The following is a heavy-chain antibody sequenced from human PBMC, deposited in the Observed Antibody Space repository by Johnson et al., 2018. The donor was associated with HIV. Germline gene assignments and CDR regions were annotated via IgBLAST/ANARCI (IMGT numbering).Heavy chain of an antibody. CDR1: GFTFSSYG. D-gene: IGHD6-19*01. J-gene: IGHJ3*02. CDR3: ARDIESGWSDAFDI. CDR2: ISYDGSNK. Sequence: QVQLVESGGGVVQPGRSLRLSCAASGFTFSSYGMHWVRQAPGKGLEWVAVISYDGSNKYYADSVKGRFTISRDNSKNTLYLQMNSLRAEDTAVYYCARDIESGWSDAFDIWGQGTMVTVSS. V-gene: IGHV3-30*03.